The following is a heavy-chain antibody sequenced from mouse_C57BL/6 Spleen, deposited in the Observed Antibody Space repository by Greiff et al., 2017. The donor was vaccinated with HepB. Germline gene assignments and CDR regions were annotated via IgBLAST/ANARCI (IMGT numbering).Heavy chain of an antibody. CDR1: GYTFTSYW. Sequence: VQMQQSGAELVKPGASVKLSCKASGYTFTSYWMHWVKQRPGRGLEWIGRIDPNSGGTKYNEKFKSKATLTVDKPSSTAYMQLSSLTSEDSAVYYCARSPIYYYGMGYAMDYWGQGTSVTVSS. CDR2: IDPNSGGT. V-gene: IGHV1-72*01. J-gene: IGHJ4*01. D-gene: IGHD1-1*01. CDR3: ARSPIYYYGMGYAMDY.